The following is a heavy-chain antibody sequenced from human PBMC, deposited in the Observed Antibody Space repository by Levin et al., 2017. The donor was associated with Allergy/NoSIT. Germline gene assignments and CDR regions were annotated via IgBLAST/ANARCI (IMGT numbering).Heavy chain of an antibody. J-gene: IGHJ5*02. D-gene: IGHD1-1*01. V-gene: IGHV3-33*06. CDR2: ITDSEGNDK. Sequence: QTGGSLRLSCVASGYMFRAYGMHWVRQAPGKGLEWVAAITDSEGNDKKYGDSVKGRFTISRDNSKNTLYLQMNSLRDEDTAIYYCAKWDDEKRLDPWGQGTLVTVSS. CDR1: GYMFRAYG. CDR3: AKWDDEKRLDP.